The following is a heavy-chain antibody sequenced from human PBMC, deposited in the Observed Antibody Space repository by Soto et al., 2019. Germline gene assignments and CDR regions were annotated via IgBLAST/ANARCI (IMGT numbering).Heavy chain of an antibody. CDR2: IYYSGST. V-gene: IGHV4-30-4*02. J-gene: IGHJ4*02. Sequence: SETLSLTCTVSGGSISSGDYYWSWIRQPPGKGLEWIGYIYYSGSTYYNPSLKSRVTISVDTSKNQFSLKLTSVTAADTAVYYCARSRYTSGWWTPPFDYWGQGTLVTVSS. CDR3: ARSRYTSGWWTPPFDY. CDR1: GGSISSGDYY. D-gene: IGHD6-19*01.